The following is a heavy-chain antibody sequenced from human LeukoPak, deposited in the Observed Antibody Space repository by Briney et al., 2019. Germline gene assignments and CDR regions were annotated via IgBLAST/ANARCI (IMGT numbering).Heavy chain of an antibody. V-gene: IGHV3-53*01. Sequence: GGSLRLSCAASGFTVSSNYMSWVRQAPGKGLEWVSVIYSGGSTYYADSVKGRFTTSRDNSKNTLYLQMNSLRAEDTAVYYCARGDSGWYQYYFDYWGQGTLVTVSS. D-gene: IGHD6-19*01. CDR3: ARGDSGWYQYYFDY. J-gene: IGHJ4*02. CDR2: IYSGGST. CDR1: GFTVSSNY.